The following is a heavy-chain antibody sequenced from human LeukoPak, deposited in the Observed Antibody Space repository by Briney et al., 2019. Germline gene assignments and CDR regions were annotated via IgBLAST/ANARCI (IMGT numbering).Heavy chain of an antibody. CDR2: INGGSGNT. CDR3: ANPRYDSSGYYYVD. J-gene: IGHJ4*02. D-gene: IGHD3-22*01. V-gene: IGHV1-3*01. Sequence: ASVKVSCKASGYTFTDYTMHWLRQAPGQRLDWMGWINGGSGNTKYSPGFQGRVTITRDTSASTASMELSSLRSEDTAVYYCANPRYDSSGYYYVDWGQGTLVTVSS. CDR1: GYTFTDYT.